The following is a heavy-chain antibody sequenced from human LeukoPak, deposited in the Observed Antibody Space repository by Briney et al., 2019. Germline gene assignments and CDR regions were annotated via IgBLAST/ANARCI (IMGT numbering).Heavy chain of an antibody. D-gene: IGHD1-7*01. V-gene: IGHV4-59*08. CDR3: ARVLDGWELFDY. Sequence: SETLSLTCTVSGGSISIYYWSWIRQPPGKGLEWIGYIYYSGSTNYNPSLKSRVTISVDTSKNQFSLKLSSVTAADTAVYYCARVLDGWELFDYWGQGTLVTVSS. CDR2: IYYSGST. CDR1: GGSISIYY. J-gene: IGHJ4*02.